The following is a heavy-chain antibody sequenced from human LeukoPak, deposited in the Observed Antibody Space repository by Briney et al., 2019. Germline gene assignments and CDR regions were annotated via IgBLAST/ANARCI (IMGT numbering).Heavy chain of an antibody. CDR2: IRYDGSHK. CDR1: GFTFSSYG. Sequence: GGSLRLSCAASGFTFSSYGMHWVRQAPGKGLEWVAFIRYDGSHKYYADSVKGRFTISRDNSKNTLYLQMNSLRAEDTAVYYCARGDLPYYGSGSYTGYFDYWGQGTLVTVSS. V-gene: IGHV3-30*02. CDR3: ARGDLPYYGSGSYTGYFDY. D-gene: IGHD3-10*01. J-gene: IGHJ4*02.